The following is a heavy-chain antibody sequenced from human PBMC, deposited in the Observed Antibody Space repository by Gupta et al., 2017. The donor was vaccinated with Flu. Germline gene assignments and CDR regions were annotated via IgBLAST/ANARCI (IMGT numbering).Heavy chain of an antibody. CDR3: AKSYFYYSYMDV. Sequence: EVQLLESGGGLVQPGGSLRLACAVPGLPFHTYTMTWVRQAPGKGLEWVSAISGGCGGTYYADSVRGRLTISRDNSKNKLYLQINSLRVEDTAVYYCAKSYFYYSYMDVWGKGTTVTVSS. V-gene: IGHV3-23*01. CDR2: ISGGCGGT. J-gene: IGHJ6*03. CDR1: GLPFHTYT.